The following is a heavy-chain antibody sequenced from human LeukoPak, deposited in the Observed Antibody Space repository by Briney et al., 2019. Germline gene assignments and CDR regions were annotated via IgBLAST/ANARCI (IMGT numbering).Heavy chain of an antibody. CDR1: GGSVNSNSYY. D-gene: IGHD5-12*01. V-gene: IGHV4-39*07. CDR3: ARDVVGMGGYGAYVGLPLDY. J-gene: IGHJ4*02. CDR2: IYYSGNS. Sequence: SETLSLTCTVSGGSVNSNSYYWGWIRQPPGKSLEWIASIYYSGNSYYNPSLKSRVTISVDTSKSQFSLQLNSVTPEDTAVYYCARDVVGMGGYGAYVGLPLDYWDQGILVTVSS.